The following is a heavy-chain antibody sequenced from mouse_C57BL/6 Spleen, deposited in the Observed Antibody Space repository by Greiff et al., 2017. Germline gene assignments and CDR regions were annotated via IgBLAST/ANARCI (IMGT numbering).Heavy chain of an antibody. Sequence: EVQLVESGGGLVQPKGSLKLSCAASGFSFNTYAMNWVRQAPGKGLEWVARIRSKSNNYATYYAGSVKDRFTISRDDSESMLYLQMNNLKTEDTAMYYCVRHSPDYYGSSYWYFDVWGTGTTVTVSS. D-gene: IGHD1-1*01. J-gene: IGHJ1*03. CDR1: GFSFNTYA. V-gene: IGHV10-1*01. CDR3: VRHSPDYYGSSYWYFDV. CDR2: IRSKSNNYAT.